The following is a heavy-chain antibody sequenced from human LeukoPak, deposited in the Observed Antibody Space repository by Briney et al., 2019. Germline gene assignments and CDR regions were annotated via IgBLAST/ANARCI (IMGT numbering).Heavy chain of an antibody. V-gene: IGHV3-30*03. CDR2: ISYDRSNK. J-gene: IGHJ4*02. D-gene: IGHD5-18*01. Sequence: GGSLRLSCAASGFTFSSYSMNWVRQAPGKGLEWVAAISYDRSNKYYADSVKGRFTISRDNSENTLYLQMNSLKIEDTAVYYCARDGGAWIQLWLSFDYWGQGTLVTVSS. CDR3: ARDGGAWIQLWLSFDY. CDR1: GFTFSSYS.